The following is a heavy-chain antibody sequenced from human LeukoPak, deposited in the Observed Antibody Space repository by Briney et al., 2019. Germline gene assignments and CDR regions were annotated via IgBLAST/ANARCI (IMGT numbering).Heavy chain of an antibody. J-gene: IGHJ5*02. D-gene: IGHD4-17*01. CDR1: GYTFIGYY. V-gene: IGHV1-2*06. CDR3: ARGQPYGDYNYFDP. CDR2: INPSTGGT. Sequence: ASVKVSCKASGYTFIGYYMHWVRQAPGQGLEWMGRINPSTGGTNSAQKFQGRVTMTRDTSISTAYMELSRLTSDDAAIYYCARGQPYGDYNYFDPWGQGTLVTVSS.